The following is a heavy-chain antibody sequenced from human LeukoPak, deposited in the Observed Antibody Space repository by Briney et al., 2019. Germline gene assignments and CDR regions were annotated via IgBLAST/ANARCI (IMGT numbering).Heavy chain of an antibody. Sequence: GGSLRLSCAASGFTFSNYWMSWVRQAPAKGLEWVANIKEDGSESHYVGSVKGRFTISRDNAKKSLYLQMNSLRVEDTAVYFCARDRYFGAWGQGTLITVSS. J-gene: IGHJ1*01. CDR2: IKEDGSES. D-gene: IGHD3-10*01. CDR3: ARDRYFGA. V-gene: IGHV3-7*01. CDR1: GFTFSNYW.